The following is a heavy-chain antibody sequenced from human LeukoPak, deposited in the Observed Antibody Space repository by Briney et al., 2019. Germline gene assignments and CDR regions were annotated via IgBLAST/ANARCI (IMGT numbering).Heavy chain of an antibody. V-gene: IGHV3-49*04. J-gene: IGHJ4*02. CDR1: GFTFGDYA. D-gene: IGHD1-26*01. CDR3: TRGGQLLGKGYFFDY. Sequence: GGSLRLSCTTSGFTFGDYAMSWVRQAPGKGLEWVGPVRSKAYGGTTESGTSVKGRFTFSRDDSKSIAYLQMTRLTTEDTAVYFCTRGGQLLGKGYFFDYWGLGTVVTVSS. CDR2: VRSKAYGGTT.